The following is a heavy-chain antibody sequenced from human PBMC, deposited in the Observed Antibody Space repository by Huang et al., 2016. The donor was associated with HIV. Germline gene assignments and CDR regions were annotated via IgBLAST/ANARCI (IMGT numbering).Heavy chain of an antibody. D-gene: IGHD6-13*01. CDR1: GFTFSSYG. V-gene: IGHV3-30*18. CDR2: ISYDAKTK. J-gene: IGHJ4*02. Sequence: QVQLVESGGGVVQPGRSLRISCAASGFTFSSYGMHWVRQAPGKGLEWGAVISYDAKTKYYADSVKGRFSISRDNSKTTVYPQLNSLRLEDTAVYYCAKGGLAAAVLDFWGQGTLVTVSS. CDR3: AKGGLAAAVLDF.